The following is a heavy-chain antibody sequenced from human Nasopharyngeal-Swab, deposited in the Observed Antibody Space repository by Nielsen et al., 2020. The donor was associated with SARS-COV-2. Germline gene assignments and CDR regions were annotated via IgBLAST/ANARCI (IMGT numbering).Heavy chain of an antibody. CDR2: INAGNGNT. D-gene: IGHD3-10*01. J-gene: IGHJ6*03. CDR3: ARGRGYYGSGGYYYYMDV. Sequence: WVRQAPGRRLEGMGWINAGNGNTKYSQKFQGGVTITRDTSASTAYMELSSLRSEDTAVYYCARGRGYYGSGGYYYYMDVWGKGTTVTVSS. V-gene: IGHV1-3*01.